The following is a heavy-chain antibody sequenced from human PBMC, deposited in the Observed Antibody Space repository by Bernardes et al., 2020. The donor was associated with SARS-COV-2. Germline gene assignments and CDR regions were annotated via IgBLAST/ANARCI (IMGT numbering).Heavy chain of an antibody. V-gene: IGHV4-4*02. Sequence: SESLSLTCADSGGSISTSNWWPCVLQPPGKGLAWIGEMHPSGSTNYNASLKSRLSISVDQSENQFSLQLRSVTAADTAVYFCARGGEYGGSGHGDYLDYWGQGTLVTVSS. D-gene: IGHD5-12*01. CDR2: MHPSGST. CDR3: ARGGEYGGSGHGDYLDY. J-gene: IGHJ4*02. CDR1: GGSISTSNW.